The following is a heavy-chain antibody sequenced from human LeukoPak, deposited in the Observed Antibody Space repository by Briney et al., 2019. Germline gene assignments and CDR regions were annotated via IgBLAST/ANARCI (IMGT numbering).Heavy chain of an antibody. J-gene: IGHJ4*02. D-gene: IGHD1-26*01. Sequence: ASVKVSCKASGYTFTSYGISWVRQAPGQGLEWMGWINPNSGGTNYAQKFQGRVTMTRDTSISTAYMELSSLRSEDRAVYYCARDLDEVIVGATSWGFDYWGQGTLVTVSS. V-gene: IGHV1-2*02. CDR3: ARDLDEVIVGATSWGFDY. CDR1: GYTFTSYG. CDR2: INPNSGGT.